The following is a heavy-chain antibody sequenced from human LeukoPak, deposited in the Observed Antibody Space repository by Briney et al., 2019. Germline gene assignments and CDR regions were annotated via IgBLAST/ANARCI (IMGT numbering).Heavy chain of an antibody. Sequence: ASVKVSCKVSGYTLTELSMHWVRQAPGKGLEWMGGFDPEDGETIYAQKFQGRVTITADESTSTAYMELSSLRSEDTAVYYCARVYGGNYYGSANWFDPWGQGTLVTVSS. V-gene: IGHV1-24*01. CDR3: ARVYGGNYYGSANWFDP. CDR1: GYTLTELS. D-gene: IGHD3-10*01. CDR2: FDPEDGET. J-gene: IGHJ5*02.